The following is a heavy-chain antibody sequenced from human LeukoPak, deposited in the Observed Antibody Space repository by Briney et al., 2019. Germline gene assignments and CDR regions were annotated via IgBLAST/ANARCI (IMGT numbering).Heavy chain of an antibody. Sequence: SETLSLTCTVSGGSISSDFWSWIRQPPGKGLEWIGYMYHTGLSNYNPSLKSRVTISVDTSKKQISLKLRSVTAADTAVYFCARDKAQSDAFDIWGQGTMVTVSS. CDR1: GGSISSDF. J-gene: IGHJ3*02. CDR2: MYHTGLS. CDR3: ARDKAQSDAFDI. V-gene: IGHV4-59*01.